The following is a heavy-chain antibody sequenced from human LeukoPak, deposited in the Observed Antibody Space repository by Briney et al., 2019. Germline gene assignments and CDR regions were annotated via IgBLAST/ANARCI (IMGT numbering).Heavy chain of an antibody. CDR2: IYYSGST. CDR1: GVSISFYY. CDR3: ARDRYYYDSSGYGDAFDI. V-gene: IGHV4-59*01. D-gene: IGHD3-22*01. J-gene: IGHJ3*02. Sequence: PSETLSLTCAVSGVSISFYYWSWIRQPPGKGLEWIGYIYYSGSTNYNPSLKSRVTISVDTSKNQFSLKLSSVTAADTAVYYCARDRYYYDSSGYGDAFDIWGQGTMVTVSS.